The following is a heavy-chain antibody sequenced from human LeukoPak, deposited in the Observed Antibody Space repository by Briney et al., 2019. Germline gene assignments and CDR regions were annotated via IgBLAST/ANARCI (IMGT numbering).Heavy chain of an antibody. CDR3: ARKEVAYYDNV. V-gene: IGHV3-66*01. Sequence: GGSLRLSCAASGFTFSSYWVSWVRQAPGKGLEWVSVIYSGGTTYYADSVKGRFTISRDNSKNTLYLQMNSLRVEDTAVYYCARKEVAYYDNVWGQGTLVTASS. J-gene: IGHJ4*02. D-gene: IGHD3-22*01. CDR1: GFTFSSYW. CDR2: IYSGGTT.